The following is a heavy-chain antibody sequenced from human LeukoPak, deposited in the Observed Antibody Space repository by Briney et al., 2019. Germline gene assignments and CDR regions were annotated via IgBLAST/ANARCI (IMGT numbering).Heavy chain of an antibody. CDR2: IRSKAYGGTT. Sequence: GGSLRPSCTASGFTFGDYGMSWVRQAPGKGLEWVGFIRSKAYGGTTEYAASVKGRFTISRDDSKRIAYLQMNSLKTEDTAVYYCTRDSGYDFRGSIDYWGQGTLVTVSS. J-gene: IGHJ4*02. CDR1: GFTFGDYG. V-gene: IGHV3-49*04. CDR3: TRDSGYDFRGSIDY. D-gene: IGHD5-12*01.